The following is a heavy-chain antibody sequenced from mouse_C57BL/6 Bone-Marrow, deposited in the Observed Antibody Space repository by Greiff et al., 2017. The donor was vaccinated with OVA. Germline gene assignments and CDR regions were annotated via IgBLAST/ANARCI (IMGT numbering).Heavy chain of an antibody. CDR2: IYPGGGYT. V-gene: IGHV1-63*01. CDR3: ARRDYYTKGNAMDY. CDR1: GYTFTNYW. J-gene: IGHJ4*01. D-gene: IGHD2-12*01. Sequence: QVQLQQSGAELVRPGTSVKMSCKASGYTFTNYWIGWAKQRPGHGLEWIGDIYPGGGYTNYNEKFKGKATLTADKSSSTAYMQFSSLTSEDSAIYYCARRDYYTKGNAMDYWGQGTSVTVSS.